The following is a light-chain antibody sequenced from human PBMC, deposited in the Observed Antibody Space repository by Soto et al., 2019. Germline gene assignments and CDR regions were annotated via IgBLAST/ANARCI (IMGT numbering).Light chain of an antibody. J-gene: IGKJ1*01. V-gene: IGKV1-12*01. CDR3: QQYNNWPPVT. CDR1: QGISSW. CDR2: AAS. Sequence: DIQMTQSASSVSASVGDRVTITCRASQGISSWLAWYQQKPGKAPKLLIYAASSLQSGVPSRFSGSGSGTEFTLTINSLQSEDFAVYYCQQYNNWPPVTFGQGTKVDIK.